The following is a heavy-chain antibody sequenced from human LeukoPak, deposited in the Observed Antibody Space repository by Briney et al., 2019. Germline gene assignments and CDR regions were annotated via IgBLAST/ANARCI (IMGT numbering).Heavy chain of an antibody. Sequence: GGSLRLSCAASGLTFSSYAMHWVRQAPGKGLEWVAVISYDGSNKYYADSVKGRFTISRDNSKNTLYLQMNSLRAEDTAVYYCARVGVSRDYWGQGTLVTVSS. CDR2: ISYDGSNK. CDR1: GLTFSSYA. D-gene: IGHD3-10*01. CDR3: ARVGVSRDY. V-gene: IGHV3-30*04. J-gene: IGHJ4*02.